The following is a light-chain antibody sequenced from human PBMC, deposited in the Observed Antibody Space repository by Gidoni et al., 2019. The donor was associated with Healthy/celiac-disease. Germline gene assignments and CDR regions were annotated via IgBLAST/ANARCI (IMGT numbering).Light chain of an antibody. CDR2: DAS. Sequence: EIVLTQSPATLSLSPGERATLSCRASQSVSSYLAWYQQKPGQAPRLLIYDASNRATGIPARFSGSGSGTDFTLTISSLEPEDFAVYYCQQHSNWLTFXGXTKVEIK. V-gene: IGKV3-11*01. CDR1: QSVSSY. J-gene: IGKJ4*01. CDR3: QQHSNWLT.